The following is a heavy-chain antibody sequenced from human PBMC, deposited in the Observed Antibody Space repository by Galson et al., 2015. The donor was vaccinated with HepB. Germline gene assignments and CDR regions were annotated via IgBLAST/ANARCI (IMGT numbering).Heavy chain of an antibody. CDR1: GFTFSSYW. V-gene: IGHV3-7*01. CDR3: ARQPLRSYYYYMDV. CDR2: IKQGGSEK. J-gene: IGHJ6*03. D-gene: IGHD4-17*01. Sequence: SLRLSCAASGFTFSSYWMSWVRQAPGKGLEWVANIKQGGSEKYYVDSVKGRFTISRDNAKNSLYLQMNSLRAEDTAVYYCARQPLRSYYYYMDVWGKGTTVTVSS.